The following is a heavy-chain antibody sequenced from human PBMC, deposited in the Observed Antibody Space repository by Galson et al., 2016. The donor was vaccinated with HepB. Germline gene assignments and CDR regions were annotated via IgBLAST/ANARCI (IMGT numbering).Heavy chain of an antibody. CDR2: INGYSGHT. V-gene: IGHV1-18*01. CDR3: ARGTSLRVRGLTISFGDV. CDR1: GYRFMNYA. D-gene: IGHD3-10*01. Sequence: SVKVSCKASGYRFMNYAISWVRQAPGRGLEWVGWINGYSGHTNYAQRLQDRVTLTTGTSTNTAYMELRSLRYDDTAVYYCARGTSLRVRGLTISFGDVWGQGTAVTVSS. J-gene: IGHJ6*02.